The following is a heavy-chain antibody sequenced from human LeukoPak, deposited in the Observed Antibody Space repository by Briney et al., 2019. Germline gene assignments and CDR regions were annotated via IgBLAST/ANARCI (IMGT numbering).Heavy chain of an antibody. CDR1: GFAFSSYA. CDR3: APPTGWLRYAKKDDFDY. V-gene: IGHV3-23*01. Sequence: GGSLRLSCAASGFAFSSYAMSWVRQAPGKGLEWVSAISGSGGSTYYADSVKGRFTISRDNSKNTLYLQMNSLRAEDTAVYYCAPPTGWLRYAKKDDFDYWGQGTLVTVSS. J-gene: IGHJ4*02. D-gene: IGHD5-12*01. CDR2: ISGSGGST.